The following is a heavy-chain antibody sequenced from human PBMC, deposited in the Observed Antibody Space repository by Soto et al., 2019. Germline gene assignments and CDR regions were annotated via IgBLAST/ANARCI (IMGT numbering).Heavy chain of an antibody. V-gene: IGHV3-30-3*01. J-gene: IGHJ4*02. CDR1: GFTFSSYA. CDR2: ISYDGSNK. CDR3: ARGRNY. Sequence: PGGSLRLSCAASGFTFSSYAMHWVRQAPGKGLEWVAVISYDGSNKYYADSVKGRFTISRDNSKNTLYLQMNSLRAEDTAVYYCARGRNYWGQGTLVTVSS.